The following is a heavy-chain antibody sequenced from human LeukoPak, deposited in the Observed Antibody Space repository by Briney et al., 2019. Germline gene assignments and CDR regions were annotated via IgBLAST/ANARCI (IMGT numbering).Heavy chain of an antibody. V-gene: IGHV3-23*01. D-gene: IGHD3-22*01. Sequence: GGSLRLPCAVSGFTFNNYGMSWVRRAPGMGLEWVSAIADGGETTYYADSVKGRFTISRDYSKNTLYLQMNSVRAEDTAVYYCARKAARTSGYDYRGQGILVTVYS. CDR2: IADGGETT. CDR3: ARKAARTSGYDY. CDR1: GFTFNNYG. J-gene: IGHJ4*02.